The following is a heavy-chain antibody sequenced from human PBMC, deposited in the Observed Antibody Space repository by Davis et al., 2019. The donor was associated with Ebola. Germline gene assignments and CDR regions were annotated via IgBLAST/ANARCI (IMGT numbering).Heavy chain of an antibody. CDR2: IYTSGST. J-gene: IGHJ5*02. Sequence: PSETLSLTCTVSGGSISSYYWSWIRQPAGKGLEWIGRIYTSGSTNYNPSLKSRVTISVDTSKNQFSLKLSSVTAADTAVYYCARDYCSSTSCYSDWFDPWGQGTLVTVSS. CDR3: ARDYCSSTSCYSDWFDP. CDR1: GGSISSYY. V-gene: IGHV4-4*07. D-gene: IGHD2-2*02.